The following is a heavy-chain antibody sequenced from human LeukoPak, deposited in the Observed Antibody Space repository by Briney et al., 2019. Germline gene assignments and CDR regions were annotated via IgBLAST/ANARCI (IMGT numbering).Heavy chain of an antibody. V-gene: IGHV1-18*01. Sequence: GASVKVSCKASGYTFTSYGISWVRQAPGQGLEWMGWISAYNGNTNYAQKLQGRVTMTTDTSTSTAYMELRSLRSDDTAVYYCARAVAGKLSEGPISYYYYYMDVWGKGTTVTVSS. CDR2: ISAYNGNT. CDR3: ARAVAGKLSEGPISYYYYYMDV. CDR1: GYTFTSYG. J-gene: IGHJ6*03. D-gene: IGHD6-19*01.